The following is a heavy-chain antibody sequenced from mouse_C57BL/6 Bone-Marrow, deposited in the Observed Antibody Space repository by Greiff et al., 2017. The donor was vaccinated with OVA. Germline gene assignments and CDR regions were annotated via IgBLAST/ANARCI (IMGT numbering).Heavy chain of an antibody. CDR3: TFYLYDGFDY. J-gene: IGHJ2*01. CDR2: IDPENGDT. CDR1: GFNIKDDY. V-gene: IGHV14-4*01. D-gene: IGHD2-12*01. Sequence: EVQLVESGAELVRPGASVKLSCTASGFNIKDDYMHWVKQRPEQGLEWIGWIDPENGDTEYASKFQGKATITADTSSNTAYLQLSSLTSEDTAVYYCTFYLYDGFDYWGQGTTLTVSS.